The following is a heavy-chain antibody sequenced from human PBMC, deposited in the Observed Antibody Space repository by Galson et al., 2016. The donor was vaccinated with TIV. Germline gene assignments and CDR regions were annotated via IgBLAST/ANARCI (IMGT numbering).Heavy chain of an antibody. CDR3: ARDCTSTTCHIYYYGMDV. CDR2: IYHTGST. J-gene: IGHJ6*02. D-gene: IGHD2-2*02. V-gene: IGHV4-38-2*02. Sequence: GLEWIGNIYHTGSTYSNPSLRSRLTMSVDTSKNQFSLILNSVTAADTAVYYCARDCTSTTCHIYYYGMDVGGQGTSVTVSS.